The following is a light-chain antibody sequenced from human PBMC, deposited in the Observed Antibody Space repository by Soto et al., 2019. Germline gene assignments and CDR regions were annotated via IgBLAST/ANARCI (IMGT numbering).Light chain of an antibody. CDR3: QQYGSSPPLT. Sequence: EFVLTQSPGKLSLSPGERATLSSRASQSISSSFLAWYQQKPGQAPRLLIYGASSRGTGIPDRFSGSGSGTDFTLTISRLEPEDFAVYYCQQYGSSPPLTFGGGTKVEIK. V-gene: IGKV3-20*01. CDR2: GAS. CDR1: QSISSSF. J-gene: IGKJ4*01.